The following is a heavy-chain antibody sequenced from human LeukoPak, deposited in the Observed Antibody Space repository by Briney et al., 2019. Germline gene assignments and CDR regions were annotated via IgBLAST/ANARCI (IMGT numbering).Heavy chain of an antibody. J-gene: IGHJ4*02. CDR3: AKAGEGYYDILTGYYVVDY. V-gene: IGHV3-23*01. CDR1: GFTFSNYG. Sequence: GGSPRLSCAASGFTFSNYGMNWVRQAPGKGLEWVSGISGSGGTTYYADSVKGRFTISRDNSKNTLYLQMNSLRAEDTAVYYCAKAGEGYYDILTGYYVVDYWGQGTLVTVSS. D-gene: IGHD3-9*01. CDR2: ISGSGGTT.